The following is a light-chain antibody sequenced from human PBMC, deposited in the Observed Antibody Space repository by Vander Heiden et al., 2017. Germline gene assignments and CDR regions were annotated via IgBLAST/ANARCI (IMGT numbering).Light chain of an antibody. Sequence: QSVLTQPPSVSEAPRQRATISCSGSSSNIGNNAVNWYQQLPGKAPKLLIYYDDLLPSGVSDRCSGSKSGTSASLASSGLQSEDEADYYCAAWDDSLNGYVFGTGTKVTVL. CDR2: YDD. V-gene: IGLV1-36*01. J-gene: IGLJ1*01. CDR3: AAWDDSLNGYV. CDR1: SSNIGNNA.